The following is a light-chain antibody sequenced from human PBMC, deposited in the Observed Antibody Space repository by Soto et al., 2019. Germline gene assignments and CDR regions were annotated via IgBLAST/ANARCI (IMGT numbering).Light chain of an antibody. CDR2: AAS. J-gene: IGKJ4*01. CDR3: QQGYSTPLT. CDR1: QTIINY. Sequence: DIQMTQSPSSLSASVGDRVTITCRASQTIINYLSWYQQKPGKAPKLLMYAASNLQSGVPSRFSGSGSGTDFTLIISSLQPEDFATYYCQQGYSTPLTFGGGTKVEIK. V-gene: IGKV1-39*01.